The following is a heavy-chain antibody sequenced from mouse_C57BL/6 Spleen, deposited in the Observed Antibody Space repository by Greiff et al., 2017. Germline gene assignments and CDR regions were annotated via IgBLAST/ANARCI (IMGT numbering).Heavy chain of an antibody. V-gene: IGHV1-53*01. CDR1: GYTFTSYW. J-gene: IGHJ4*01. D-gene: IGHD1-2*01. CDR2: INPSNGGT. Sequence: QVQLQPPGTELVKPGASVKLSCKASGYTFTSYWMHWVKQRPGQGLEWIGNINPSNGGTNYNEKFKRQATLTADISSSTAYMQLSSLTSEDSAVYYCARYYGGAMDYWGQGTSVTVSS. CDR3: ARYYGGAMDY.